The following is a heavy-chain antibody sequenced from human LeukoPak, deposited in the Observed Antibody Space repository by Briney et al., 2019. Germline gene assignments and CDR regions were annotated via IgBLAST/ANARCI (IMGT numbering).Heavy chain of an antibody. V-gene: IGHV4-39*01. CDR2: IYYSGST. CDR1: GGSISSSSYY. CDR3: ARHVCSSTSCYNQYYYYYYGMDV. J-gene: IGHJ6*02. Sequence: SETLSLTCTVSGGSISSSSYYWGWIRQPPGKGLEWIGSIYYSGSTNYNPSLKSRVTISVDTSKNQFSLKLSSVTAADTAVYYCARHVCSSTSCYNQYYYYYYGMDVWGQGTTVTVSS. D-gene: IGHD2-2*02.